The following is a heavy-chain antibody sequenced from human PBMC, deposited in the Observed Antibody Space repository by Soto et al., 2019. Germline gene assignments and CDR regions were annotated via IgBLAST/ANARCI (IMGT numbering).Heavy chain of an antibody. V-gene: IGHV4-31*03. CDR3: SRGEVVASNWCDP. D-gene: IGHD1-26*01. CDR1: GGSIIDSGSFY. CDR2: IYYSGST. Sequence: QVQMQESGPGLVKPSQTLYLTCSVSGGSIIDSGSFYWNWIRQHPVKGLEWIGYIYYSGSTYYNRSPKSRATISPDTSKTQFSLKLTSVNAADTAIYYCSRGEVVASNWCDPWGQGTLVPVSS. J-gene: IGHJ5*02.